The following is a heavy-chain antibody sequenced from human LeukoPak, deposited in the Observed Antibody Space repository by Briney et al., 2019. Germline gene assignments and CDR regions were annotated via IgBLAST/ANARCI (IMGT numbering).Heavy chain of an antibody. CDR1: GGSTSSYY. J-gene: IGHJ4*02. CDR2: IYTSGTT. CDR3: ARLTYSNSSPFDY. Sequence: SSETLSLTCTVSGGSTSSYYWSWIRQPPGKGLEWIGYIYTSGTTNYNPSLKSRVTISVDTSKNQFSLILSSVTAADTAVYYCARLTYSNSSPFDYWGQGTLVTVSS. V-gene: IGHV4-4*09. D-gene: IGHD6-6*01.